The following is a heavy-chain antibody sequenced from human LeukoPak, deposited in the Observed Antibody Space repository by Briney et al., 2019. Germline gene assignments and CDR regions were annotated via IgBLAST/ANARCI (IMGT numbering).Heavy chain of an antibody. J-gene: IGHJ4*02. Sequence: GGSLRLSCAASGFTFSSYAMHWVRQAPGKGLEWVAVISYDGSNKYYADSVKGRFTISRDNSKNTLYLQMNSLRAEDTAVYYCARDLSYYDSSGYSPGYWGQGTLVTVSS. CDR1: GFTFSSYA. CDR3: ARDLSYYDSSGYSPGY. CDR2: ISYDGSNK. D-gene: IGHD3-22*01. V-gene: IGHV3-30*04.